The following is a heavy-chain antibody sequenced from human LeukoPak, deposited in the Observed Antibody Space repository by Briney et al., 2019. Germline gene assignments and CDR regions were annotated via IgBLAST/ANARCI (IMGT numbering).Heavy chain of an antibody. J-gene: IGHJ5*02. D-gene: IGHD3-9*01. Sequence: PGGSLRLSCAASGFTFSSYAMSWVRQAPGKGLEWVSAISGSGGSTYYADSVKGRFTISRDNSKNTLYLQMNSLRAEDTAVYYCAEGRYFDWLYWFDPWGQGTLVTVSS. CDR2: ISGSGGST. CDR1: GFTFSSYA. CDR3: AEGRYFDWLYWFDP. V-gene: IGHV3-23*01.